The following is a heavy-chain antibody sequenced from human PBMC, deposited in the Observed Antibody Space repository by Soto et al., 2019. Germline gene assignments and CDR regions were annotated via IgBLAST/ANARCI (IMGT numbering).Heavy chain of an antibody. V-gene: IGHV1-69*13. CDR1: GCTLSLYP. Sequence: SSVKFACKASGCTLSLYPLSWVLHAPGQGLEWMGSILPMFGTTNYAQKFQGRFTITADESTSTAYMELSSLTSDDTAVYYCARERQHMVLGWFDPWGQGTLVTVSS. D-gene: IGHD3-10*01. CDR3: ARERQHMVLGWFDP. J-gene: IGHJ5*02. CDR2: ILPMFGTT.